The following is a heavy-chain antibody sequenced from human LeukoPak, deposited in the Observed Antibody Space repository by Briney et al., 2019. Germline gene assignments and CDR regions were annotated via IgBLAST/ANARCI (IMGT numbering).Heavy chain of an antibody. J-gene: IGHJ4*02. V-gene: IGHV3-64D*09. CDR3: VKTYYYGSGSYYNPYYLDY. Sequence: SGGSRRLSCSASGFTFRSYVMHWVRQAPGKGLEYVSAISSNGGSTYYADSVKGRFTISRDNSKNTLYLQMSSLRAEDTAVYYCVKTYYYGSGSYYNPYYLDYWGQGTLVTASS. CDR1: GFTFRSYV. D-gene: IGHD3-10*01. CDR2: ISSNGGST.